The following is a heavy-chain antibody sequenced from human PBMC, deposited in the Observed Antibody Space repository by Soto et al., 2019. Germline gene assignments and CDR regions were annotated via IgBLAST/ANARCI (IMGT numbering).Heavy chain of an antibody. CDR3: ARGRANDVLRFLEWSYYFDY. J-gene: IGHJ4*02. D-gene: IGHD3-3*01. V-gene: IGHV1-8*01. CDR1: GYTFTSYD. Sequence: ASVKVSCKASGYTFTSYDINWVRQATGQGLEWMGWMNPNSGNTGYAQKFQGRVTMTRNTSISTAYMELSSLRSEDTAVYYCARGRANDVLRFLEWSYYFDYWGQGTLVTVS. CDR2: MNPNSGNT.